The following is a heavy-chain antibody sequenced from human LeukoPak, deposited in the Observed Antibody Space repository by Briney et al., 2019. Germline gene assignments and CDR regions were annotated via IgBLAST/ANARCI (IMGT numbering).Heavy chain of an antibody. CDR1: GFTFSSYA. CDR2: ISYDGSNK. D-gene: IGHD6-19*01. CDR3: ARDSTVAGIVYYYYYGMDV. Sequence: GGSLSLSCAASGFTFSSYAMHWVRQAPGKGLEWVAVISYDGSNKYYADSVKGRFTISRDNSKNTLYLQMNSLRAEDTAVYYCARDSTVAGIVYYYYYGMDVWGQGTTVTVSS. V-gene: IGHV3-30-3*01. J-gene: IGHJ6*02.